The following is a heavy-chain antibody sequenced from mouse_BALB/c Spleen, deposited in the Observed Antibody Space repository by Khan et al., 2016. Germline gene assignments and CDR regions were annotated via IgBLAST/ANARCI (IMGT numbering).Heavy chain of an antibody. J-gene: IGHJ3*01. V-gene: IGHV4-1*02. Sequence: EVELVESGGGLVQPGGSLKLSCADSGCDFRRYWMSWVRQAPGKGLEWIGEINPDSRTINYSPSLKDKFTISRDNAKRTLYLQMSKVRSEDTALYYCARAGYYGYLAYWGQGTLVSVSA. CDR1: GCDFRRYW. CDR3: ARAGYYGYLAY. CDR2: INPDSRTI. D-gene: IGHD1-1*01.